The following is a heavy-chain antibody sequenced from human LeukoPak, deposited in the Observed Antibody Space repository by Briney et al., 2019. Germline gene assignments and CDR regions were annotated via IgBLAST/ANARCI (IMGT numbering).Heavy chain of an antibody. CDR2: IYYSGNT. V-gene: IGHV4-34*01. CDR1: GGSFSGYY. CDR3: ARPRSLAAPSSWFDP. D-gene: IGHD3-10*01. Sequence: SETLSLTCAVYGGSFSGYYWSWIRQPPGKGLEWIGSIYYSGNTYYNSSLESRVTISVDASDKQFSLELTSVTAADTAVYYCARPRSLAAPSSWFDPWGQGTLVIVSS. J-gene: IGHJ5*02.